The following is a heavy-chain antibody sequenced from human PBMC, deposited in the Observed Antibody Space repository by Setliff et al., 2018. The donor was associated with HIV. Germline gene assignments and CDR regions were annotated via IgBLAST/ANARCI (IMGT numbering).Heavy chain of an antibody. CDR2: IYHSGGT. CDR1: GYSISSGYY. CDR3: ARVPFTTGFDY. Sequence: ETLSLTCAVSGYSISSGYYWGWIRQPPGRGLEWLGNIYHSGGTHYNPSLRSRVTISVDTSKNHFSLKLISVTAADTAVFYCARVPFTTGFDYWVQGILVTVSS. J-gene: IGHJ4*02. V-gene: IGHV4-38-2*01. D-gene: IGHD3-3*01.